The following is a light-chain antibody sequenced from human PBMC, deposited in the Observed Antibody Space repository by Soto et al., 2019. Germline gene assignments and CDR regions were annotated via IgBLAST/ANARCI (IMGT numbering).Light chain of an antibody. Sequence: DIQMTQAPSSLSGAVGDRVTMTCRSRQHISNYLAWYQQKPGKAPKLLIYAASSLQSGVPSRFSGSGSGTDFTLTISSLQPEDFATYYCQQSYSTPWTFGQGTKVDIK. CDR2: AAS. J-gene: IGKJ1*01. CDR1: QHISNY. V-gene: IGKV1-39*01. CDR3: QQSYSTPWT.